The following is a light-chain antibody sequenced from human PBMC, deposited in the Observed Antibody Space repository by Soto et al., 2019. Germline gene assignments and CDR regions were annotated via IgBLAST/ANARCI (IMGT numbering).Light chain of an antibody. CDR2: EVT. J-gene: IGLJ1*01. CDR3: NSYTSSNTYV. V-gene: IGLV2-18*02. CDR1: SSDVDSYNR. Sequence: QSVLTQPPPVSGSPGPSVTISPTATSSDVDSYNRVAWYQQPPGTAPKLMIYEVTNRASGVPDRFSGSKSGNTASLTISGLQAEDEADYYCNSYTSSNTYVFGAGTKVTVL.